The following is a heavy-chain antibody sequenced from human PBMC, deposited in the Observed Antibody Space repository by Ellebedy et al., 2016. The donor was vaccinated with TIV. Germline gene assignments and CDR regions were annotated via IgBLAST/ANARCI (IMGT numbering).Heavy chain of an antibody. V-gene: IGHV4-34*01. Sequence: SETLSLTCAVYGGSFSGYYWSWVRQPPGKGLEWIGEVNQSGRTNYHPSLESRVTISVDTSKNQFSLRLTSVTTADTAVYYCAEGRSGWYYFDYWGQGTLVTVSS. J-gene: IGHJ4*02. CDR1: GGSFSGYY. D-gene: IGHD6-19*01. CDR2: VNQSGRT. CDR3: AEGRSGWYYFDY.